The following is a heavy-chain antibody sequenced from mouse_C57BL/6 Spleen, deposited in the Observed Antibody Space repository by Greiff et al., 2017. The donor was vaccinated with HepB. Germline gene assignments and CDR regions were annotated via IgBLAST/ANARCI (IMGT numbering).Heavy chain of an antibody. V-gene: IGHV1-54*01. CDR3: AQGDAPFAY. CDR2: INPGSGGT. CDR1: GYAFTNYL. Sequence: QVQLKESGAELVRPGTSVKVSCKASGYAFTNYLIEWVKQRPGQGLEWIGVINPGSGGTNYNEKFKGKATLTADKSSSTAYMQLSSLTSEDSAVYFCAQGDAPFAYWGQGTLVTVSA. J-gene: IGHJ3*01.